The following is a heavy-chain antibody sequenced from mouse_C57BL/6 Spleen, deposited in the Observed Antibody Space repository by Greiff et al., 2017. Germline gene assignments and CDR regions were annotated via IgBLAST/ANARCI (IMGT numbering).Heavy chain of an antibody. J-gene: IGHJ3*01. Sequence: QVQLQQSGAERVKPGATATISCKASADAFSSYWMNRVKQRPGKGIAGIGQLFPGDGDTNYNGKFKGTAPLTADKSSSTAYMQRSSLTCEDSAVYFCARALNGYGFAYWGHGPLVTVSA. D-gene: IGHD2-2*01. CDR1: ADAFSSYW. CDR2: LFPGDGDT. V-gene: IGHV1-80*01. CDR3: ARALNGYGFAY.